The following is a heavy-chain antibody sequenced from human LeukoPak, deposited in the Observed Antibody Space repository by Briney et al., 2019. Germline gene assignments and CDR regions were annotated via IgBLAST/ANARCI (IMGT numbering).Heavy chain of an antibody. CDR1: GFTFSSYE. V-gene: IGHV3-48*03. D-gene: IGHD3-10*01. CDR3: ARELLWFGDRLSY. J-gene: IGHJ4*02. Sequence: GGSLGLSCAASGFTFSSYEMNWVRQAPGKGLEWVSYISSSGSTIYYADSVKGRFTISRDNAKNSLYLQMNSLRAEDTAVYYCARELLWFGDRLSYWGQGTLVTVSS. CDR2: ISSSGSTI.